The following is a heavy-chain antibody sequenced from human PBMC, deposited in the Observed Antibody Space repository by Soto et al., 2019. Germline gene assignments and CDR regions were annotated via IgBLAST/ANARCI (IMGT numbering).Heavy chain of an antibody. CDR2: ISGSGGST. V-gene: IGHV3-23*01. D-gene: IGHD5-18*01. CDR1: GFNFSSYA. CDR3: AKGYSYGTTPDY. Sequence: GGSLRLSCAASGFNFSSYAMSWVRQAPGKGLEWVSAISGSGGSTYYADSVKGRFTISRDNSKNTLYLQMNSLRAEDTAVYYCAKGYSYGTTPDYWGQGTLVTVSS. J-gene: IGHJ4*02.